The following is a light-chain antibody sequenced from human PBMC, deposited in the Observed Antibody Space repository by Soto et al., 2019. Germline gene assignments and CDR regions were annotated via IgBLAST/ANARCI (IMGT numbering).Light chain of an antibody. J-gene: IGLJ2*01. CDR2: QDS. Sequence: YELTQPPSVSVSPGQTASITCSGDKLGYKYACWYQQKPGQSPVLVIYQDSKRPSGIPERFSGSNSGNTATLTISGTQTMDEADYYCQAWDSSSVVFGGGTKLTVL. CDR3: QAWDSSSVV. CDR1: KLGYKY. V-gene: IGLV3-1*01.